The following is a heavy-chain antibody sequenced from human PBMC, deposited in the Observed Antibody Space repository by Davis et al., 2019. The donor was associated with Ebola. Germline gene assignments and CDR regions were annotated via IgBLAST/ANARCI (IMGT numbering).Heavy chain of an antibody. Sequence: SVKVSCKASGGTFSSYAISWVRQAPGQGLEWMGGIIPIFGTANYAQKFQGRVTITADESTSTAYMELSSLRSEDTAVYYCAGYCSSTSCYTQGPFDPWGQGTLVTVSS. V-gene: IGHV1-69*13. D-gene: IGHD2-2*02. CDR2: IIPIFGTA. CDR3: AGYCSSTSCYTQGPFDP. CDR1: GGTFSSYA. J-gene: IGHJ5*02.